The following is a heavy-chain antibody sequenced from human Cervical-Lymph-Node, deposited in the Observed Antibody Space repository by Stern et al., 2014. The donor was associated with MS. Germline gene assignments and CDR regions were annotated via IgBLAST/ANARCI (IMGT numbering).Heavy chain of an antibody. CDR3: ATFISASGTFNH. J-gene: IGHJ4*02. Sequence: VQLVESGGEVKKPGASVKVSCKASGYNTTSYGFTWVRQAPGQGLEWMGWSSADNGNTNYAQKFQGRVTMTTDTSTSTAYMEVRSLRSDDTAVYYCATFISASGTFNHWGQGTLVTVSS. V-gene: IGHV1-18*01. D-gene: IGHD6-13*01. CDR1: GYNTTSYG. CDR2: SSADNGNT.